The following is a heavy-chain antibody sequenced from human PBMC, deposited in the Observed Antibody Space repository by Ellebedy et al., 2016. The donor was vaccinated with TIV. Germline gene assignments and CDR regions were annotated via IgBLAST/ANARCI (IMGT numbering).Heavy chain of an antibody. J-gene: IGHJ5*02. CDR1: GIIVSDYL. D-gene: IGHD2-21*01. V-gene: IGHV3-66*01. CDR2: LYPDAKT. CDR3: ARDPGGGGDFGDNWFDP. Sequence: PGGSLRLSCEASGIIVSDYLMNWVRQAPGKGLEWVSVLYPDAKTNYTDSVNGRFIVSRDSSKNTLYLQMNSLTAEDTAVYYCARDPGGGGDFGDNWFDPWGQGTLVTVSS.